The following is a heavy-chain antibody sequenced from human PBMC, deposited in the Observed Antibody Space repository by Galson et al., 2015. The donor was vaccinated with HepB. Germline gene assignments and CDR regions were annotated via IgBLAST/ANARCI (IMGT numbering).Heavy chain of an antibody. Sequence: SLRLSCAASGFTFSSYSMNWVRQAPGKGLEWVSYISSSSSTIYYADSVKGRFTISRDNAKNSLYLQMNSLRAEDTAVYYCARVRYYYDSSGTTEHYYFDYWGQGTLVTVSS. CDR2: ISSSSSTI. V-gene: IGHV3-48*01. CDR1: GFTFSSYS. CDR3: ARVRYYYDSSGTTEHYYFDY. D-gene: IGHD3-22*01. J-gene: IGHJ4*02.